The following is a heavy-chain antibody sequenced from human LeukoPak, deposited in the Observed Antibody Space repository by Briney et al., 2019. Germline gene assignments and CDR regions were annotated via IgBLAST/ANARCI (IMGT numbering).Heavy chain of an antibody. V-gene: IGHV3-74*01. Sequence: GGALRLSCAASGFTFINYWMHWVRQAPGKGLVWVSRINSDGSSTTYADSVKGRFTISRDNGQNTLYLQMNSLRAEDTAVYYCAREGRGYSYAFEYWGQGTLVTVSS. D-gene: IGHD5-18*01. CDR1: GFTFINYW. CDR3: AREGRGYSYAFEY. CDR2: INSDGSST. J-gene: IGHJ4*02.